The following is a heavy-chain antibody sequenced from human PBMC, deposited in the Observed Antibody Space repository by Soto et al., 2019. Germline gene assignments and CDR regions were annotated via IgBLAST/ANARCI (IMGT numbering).Heavy chain of an antibody. J-gene: IGHJ4*02. CDR2: ISSSSSYI. CDR3: AGGKTAAAGDY. D-gene: IGHD6-13*01. CDR1: GFTFSSYS. Sequence: VQLVESGGGLVKPGGSLRLSCAASGFTFSSYSMNWVRQAPGKGLEWVSSISSSSSYIYYADSVKGRFTISRDNAKNSLYLQMNSLRAEDTAVYYCAGGKTAAAGDYWGQGTLVTVSS. V-gene: IGHV3-21*01.